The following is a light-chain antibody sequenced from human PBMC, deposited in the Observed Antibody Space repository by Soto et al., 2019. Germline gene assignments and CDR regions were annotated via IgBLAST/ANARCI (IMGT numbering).Light chain of an antibody. V-gene: IGKV3-15*01. CDR1: KNVRSN. Sequence: VMTRSPTALSLSPSQLAAPSCNTSKNVRSNLSCYQQKPGQAARLLMYGASTRANSIPARLSGGRSGRAFTLLIISMQYHDFAVSYCQQYGSRPFYTFDPGTKVDIK. CDR2: GAS. J-gene: IGKJ3*01. CDR3: QQYGSRPFYT.